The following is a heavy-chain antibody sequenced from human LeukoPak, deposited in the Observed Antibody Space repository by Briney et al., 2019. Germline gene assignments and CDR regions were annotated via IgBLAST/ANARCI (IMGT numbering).Heavy chain of an antibody. V-gene: IGHV5-51*01. CDR3: ARHYYGSGSYFGY. CDR2: IYPGDSDT. Sequence: GESLKISCKVSGYSFTTYWIGWVRQMPGKGLEWMGIIYPGDSDTRYSPSFQGQVTISADKSISTAYLQWSSLKASDTAMYYCARHYYGSGSYFGYWGQGTLVTVSS. CDR1: GYSFTTYW. D-gene: IGHD3-10*01. J-gene: IGHJ4*02.